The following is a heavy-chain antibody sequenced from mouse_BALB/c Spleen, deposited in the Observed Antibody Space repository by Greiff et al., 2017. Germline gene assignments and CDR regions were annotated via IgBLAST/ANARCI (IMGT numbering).Heavy chain of an antibody. Sequence: EVQVVESGGGLVKPGGSLKLSCAASGFTFSSYAMSWVRQSPEKRLEWVAEISSGGSYTYYPDTVTGRCTISRDNAKNTLYLDMSSLRSEDTAMYYGASTLYYFDDWGQGTTLTVSS. V-gene: IGHV5-9-4*01. J-gene: IGHJ2*01. CDR1: GFTFSSYA. CDR3: ASTLYYFDD. CDR2: ISSGGSYT.